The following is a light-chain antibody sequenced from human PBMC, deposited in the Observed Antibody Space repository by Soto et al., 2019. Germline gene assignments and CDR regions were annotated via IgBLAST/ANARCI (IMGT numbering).Light chain of an antibody. V-gene: IGKV3-15*01. CDR1: QSISGN. CDR2: HTS. Sequence: EIVVTQSPATLSXXPXXXXSXXXWASQSISGNLAWYQQKPGLAPRLLIYHTSTRATGVPARFSGSGSGTEFSLTISSLQSEDFAVYYCQRYDNWPLTFGGGTKVDI. CDR3: QRYDNWPLT. J-gene: IGKJ4*01.